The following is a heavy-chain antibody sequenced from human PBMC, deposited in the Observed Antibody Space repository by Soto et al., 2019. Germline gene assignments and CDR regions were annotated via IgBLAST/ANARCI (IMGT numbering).Heavy chain of an antibody. D-gene: IGHD2-21*02. J-gene: IGHJ4*02. CDR3: ARGKRVYCGGDCYPRDYFDY. V-gene: IGHV4-34*01. CDR1: GGSFSGYY. Sequence: PSETLSLTCAVYGGSFSGYYWSWIRQPSGKGLEWIGEINHSGSTNYNPSLKSRVTISVDTSKNQFPLKMSSVTAADTAVYYCARGKRVYCGGDCYPRDYFDYWGQGTLVTVSS. CDR2: INHSGST.